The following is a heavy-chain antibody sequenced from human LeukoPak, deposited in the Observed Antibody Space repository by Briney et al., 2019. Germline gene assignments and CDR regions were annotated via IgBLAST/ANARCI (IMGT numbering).Heavy chain of an antibody. J-gene: IGHJ4*02. CDR2: IYTSGST. CDR1: GGSISSGNYY. CDR3: ARVGNSGTYQFDY. D-gene: IGHD1-26*01. V-gene: IGHV4-61*02. Sequence: SQTLSLTCTVSGGSISSGNYYWSWIRQPAGKELEWIGRIYTSGSTNYNPSLKSRVTISGDTSKNQFSLKLSSVTAADTAFYYRARVGNSGTYQFDYWGQGTLVTVSS.